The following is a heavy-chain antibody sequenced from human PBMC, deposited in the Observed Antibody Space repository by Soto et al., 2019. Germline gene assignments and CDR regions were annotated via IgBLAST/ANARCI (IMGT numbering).Heavy chain of an antibody. Sequence: GGSLRLSCAASGFTFSSYAMSWVRQSPGKGLEWVSAISGSGGSTYYADSVKGRFTISRDNSKNTLYLQMNSLRAEDTAVYYCAKAVEGYCSGGSCYNGMDVWGQGTTVTVSS. D-gene: IGHD2-15*01. CDR1: GFTFSSYA. V-gene: IGHV3-23*01. J-gene: IGHJ6*02. CDR2: ISGSGGST. CDR3: AKAVEGYCSGGSCYNGMDV.